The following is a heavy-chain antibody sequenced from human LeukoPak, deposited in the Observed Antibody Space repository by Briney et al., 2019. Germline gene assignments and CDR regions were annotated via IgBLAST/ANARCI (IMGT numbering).Heavy chain of an antibody. CDR3: ARALEGIAARIDY. D-gene: IGHD6-25*01. CDR2: IYYSGST. J-gene: IGHJ4*02. V-gene: IGHV4-59*01. Sequence: PSETLSLTCTVSGDSISTYYWSWIRQPPGKGLEWIGYIYYSGSTNYNPSLKSRVAISVDTSKNQFSLKLSSVTAADTAVYYCARALEGIAARIDYWGQGTLVTVSS. CDR1: GDSISTYY.